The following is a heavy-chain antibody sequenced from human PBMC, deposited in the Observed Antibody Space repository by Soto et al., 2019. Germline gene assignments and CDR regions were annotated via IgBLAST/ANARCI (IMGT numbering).Heavy chain of an antibody. CDR3: ARGLVKSLGYRRPHFDY. D-gene: IGHD3-16*02. J-gene: IGHJ4*02. CDR1: GGSFSGYY. Sequence: PSETLSLTCAVYGGSFSGYYWSWIRQPPGKGLEWIGEINHSGSTIYNPSLKSRVTISVDTSKNQFSLKLSSVTAADTAVYYCARGLVKSLGYRRPHFDYWGQGTLVTVSS. CDR2: INHSGST. V-gene: IGHV4-34*01.